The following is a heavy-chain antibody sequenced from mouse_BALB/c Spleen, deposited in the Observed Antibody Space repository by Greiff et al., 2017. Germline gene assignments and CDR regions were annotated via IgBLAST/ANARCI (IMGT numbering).Heavy chain of an antibody. J-gene: IGHJ3*01. D-gene: IGHD1-2*01. V-gene: IGHV2-6-7*01. Sequence: QVQLQQSGPGLVAPSQSLSITCTVSGFSLTGYGVNWVRQPPGKGLEWLGMIWGDGSTDYNSALKSRLSISKDNSKSQVFLKMNSLQTDDTARYYCARDGRNYGYWFAYWGQGTLVTVSA. CDR3: ARDGRNYGYWFAY. CDR1: GFSLTGYG. CDR2: IWGDGST.